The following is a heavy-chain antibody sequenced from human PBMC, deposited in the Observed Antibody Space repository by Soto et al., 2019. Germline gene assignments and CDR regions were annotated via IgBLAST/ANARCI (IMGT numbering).Heavy chain of an antibody. Sequence: QVQVAESGGGVVQPGRSLRLSCEASGFTFGSYAMHWVRQAPGKGLEWVAGIWYDGSETYYADSVKGRFAISRDNSRNTVYLQMNSLRDEDTAVFYCAREVATTMTSWLDPWGQGTLVVVSS. CDR2: IWYDGSET. V-gene: IGHV3-33*01. CDR1: GFTFGSYA. J-gene: IGHJ5*02. D-gene: IGHD5-12*01. CDR3: AREVATTMTSWLDP.